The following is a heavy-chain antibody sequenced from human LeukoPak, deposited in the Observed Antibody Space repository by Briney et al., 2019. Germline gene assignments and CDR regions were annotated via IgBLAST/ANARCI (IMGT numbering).Heavy chain of an antibody. CDR1: GYTFSRYN. Sequence: GASVKVSCKASGYTFSRYNMHWVRQAPGQGLEWMAITSPGGDGTNYAQKFQGRVTVTRDTSTSTVYMEVNSLRSEDTAVYYCVRDSTTYAMDVWGQGTTVTVSS. CDR3: VRDSTTYAMDV. D-gene: IGHD2-2*01. J-gene: IGHJ6*02. V-gene: IGHV1-46*01. CDR2: TSPGGDGT.